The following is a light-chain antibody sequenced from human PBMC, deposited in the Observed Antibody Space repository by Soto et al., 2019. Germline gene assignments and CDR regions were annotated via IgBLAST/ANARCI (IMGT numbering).Light chain of an antibody. CDR3: QSYDSSLSGYV. CDR2: GNN. V-gene: IGLV1-40*01. J-gene: IGLJ2*01. Sequence: QSVLTQPPSVSGAPGQRVTISCTGSSSNIGAGYDVHWYQQLPGTAPKLLICGNNNRPSGVPDRFSGSKSGTSASLAITGLQAEDEADSYCQSYDSSLSGYVFGGGTKVTVL. CDR1: SSNIGAGYD.